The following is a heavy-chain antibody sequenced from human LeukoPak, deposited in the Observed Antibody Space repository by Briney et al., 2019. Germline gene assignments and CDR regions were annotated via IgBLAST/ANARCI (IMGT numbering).Heavy chain of an antibody. Sequence: GGSLRLSCAASGFTFSNYAIHWVRQAPGKGLEWVSGISGSGGSRYYADSVEGRFTISRDNSKTTVHLQMDSLRAEDTAQYYCAKDDFDSGWSRLLDYWGQGTLVTVSS. CDR3: AKDDFDSGWSRLLDY. V-gene: IGHV3-23*01. CDR2: ISGSGGSR. D-gene: IGHD6-19*01. CDR1: GFTFSNYA. J-gene: IGHJ4*02.